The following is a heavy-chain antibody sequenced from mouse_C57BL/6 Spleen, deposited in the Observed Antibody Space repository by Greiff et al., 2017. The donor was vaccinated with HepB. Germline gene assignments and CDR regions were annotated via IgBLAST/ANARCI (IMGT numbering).Heavy chain of an antibody. Sequence: EVKLVESGGGLVKPGGSLKLSCAASGFTFSSYAMSWVRQTPEKRLEWVATISDGGSYTYYPDNVKGRFTISRDNAKNNLYLQMSHLKSEDTAMYYWARGYYDVRYFDVWGTGTTVTVSS. D-gene: IGHD2-4*01. CDR3: ARGYYDVRYFDV. CDR2: ISDGGSYT. CDR1: GFTFSSYA. V-gene: IGHV5-4*03. J-gene: IGHJ1*03.